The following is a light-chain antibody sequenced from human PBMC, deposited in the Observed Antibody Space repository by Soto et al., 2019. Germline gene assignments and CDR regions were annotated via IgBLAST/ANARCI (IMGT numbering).Light chain of an antibody. CDR3: AAWDDSLNGVV. Sequence: QSVLTQPPSASGTPGQRVTISCSGSSSNIGSHTVNWYQQLPGTAPRLLIYNTYYRPSGVPDRFSGSKSGTSASLAISGLQSEDEAEYYCAAWDDSLNGVVFGGGTQLTGL. V-gene: IGLV1-44*01. CDR2: NTY. CDR1: SSNIGSHT. J-gene: IGLJ2*01.